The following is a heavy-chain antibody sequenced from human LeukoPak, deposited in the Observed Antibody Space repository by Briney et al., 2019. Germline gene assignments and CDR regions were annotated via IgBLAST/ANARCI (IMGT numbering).Heavy chain of an antibody. V-gene: IGHV3-21*04. D-gene: IGHD5-12*01. J-gene: IGHJ4*02. CDR2: ISSSSKYI. CDR1: GFTFSGCS. Sequence: GGSLRLSCAASGFTFSGCSMNWVRQAPGKGLEWVSSISSSSKYIQYADSVKGRFTISRDNSKNTLYLQMNSLRAEDTAVYYCEATIKRTESDYWGQGTLVTVSS. CDR3: EATIKRTESDY.